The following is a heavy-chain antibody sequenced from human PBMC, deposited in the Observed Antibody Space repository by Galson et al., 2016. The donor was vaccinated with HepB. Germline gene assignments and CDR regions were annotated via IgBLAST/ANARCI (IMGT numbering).Heavy chain of an antibody. CDR3: AHRGRGSDGFEFWARGPLVPVPSASPTAPSVFPLPPSPHSTSGGTAALGCLVREYF. Sequence: PALVKPTQTLTLTCTFYGFSLSSGGVGVGWVRQPPGEALECLALIFWDDDKRLSPSLKNRLTIKKDTSRNQVVLTMSNMAPEDTGTYFCAHRGRGSDGFEFWARGPLVPVPSASPTAPSVFPLPPSPHSTSGGTAALGCLVREYF. CDR2: IFWDDDK. J-gene: IGHJ1*01. CDR1: GFSLSSGGVG. V-gene: IGHV2-5*02. D-gene: IGHD6-6*01.